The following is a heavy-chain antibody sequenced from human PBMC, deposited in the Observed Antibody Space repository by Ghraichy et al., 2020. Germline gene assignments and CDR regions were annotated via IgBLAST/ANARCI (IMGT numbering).Heavy chain of an antibody. CDR2: IYYSGST. D-gene: IGHD3-16*01. CDR3: AGGRSLQRADPHPFDY. J-gene: IGHJ4*02. V-gene: IGHV4-39*01. CDR1: GGSISSSSYY. Sequence: SETLSLTCTVSGGSISSSSYYWGWIRQPPGKGLEWIGSIYYSGSTYYNPSLKSRVTISVDTSKNQFSLKLSSVTAADTAVYYCAGGRSLQRADPHPFDYWGQGTLVTVSS.